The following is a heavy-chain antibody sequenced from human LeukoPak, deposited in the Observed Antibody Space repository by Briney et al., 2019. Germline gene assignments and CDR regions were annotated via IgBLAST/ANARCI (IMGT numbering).Heavy chain of an antibody. Sequence: GSLRLSCAASGFTFSSYSMNWVRQAPGKGLEWVSSISSSSSYIYYADSVKGRFTISRDNAKNSLYLQMNSLRAEDTAVYYCARDGYSGYDLFDYWGRGTLVTVSS. CDR3: ARDGYSGYDLFDY. V-gene: IGHV3-21*01. CDR2: ISSSSSYI. CDR1: GFTFSSYS. D-gene: IGHD5-12*01. J-gene: IGHJ2*01.